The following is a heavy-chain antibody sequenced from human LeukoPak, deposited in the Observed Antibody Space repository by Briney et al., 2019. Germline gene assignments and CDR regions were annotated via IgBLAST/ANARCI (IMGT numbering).Heavy chain of an antibody. Sequence: GGSLRLSCAAAGFTFSSYAMSWVRQAPGKGLEWVSAISGSGGSTYYADSVKGRFTISRDNSKNTLYLQMNSLRAEDTAVYYCAKNFRFLGYYYMDVWGKGTTVTVSS. CDR2: ISGSGGST. D-gene: IGHD3-3*01. CDR3: AKNFRFLGYYYMDV. J-gene: IGHJ6*03. CDR1: GFTFSSYA. V-gene: IGHV3-23*01.